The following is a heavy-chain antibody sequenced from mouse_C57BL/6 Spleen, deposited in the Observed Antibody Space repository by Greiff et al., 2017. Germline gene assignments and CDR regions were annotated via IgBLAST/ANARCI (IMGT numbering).Heavy chain of an antibody. D-gene: IGHD2-3*01. CDR2: IYPGDGGT. Sequence: QVQLKQSGPELVKPGASVKISCKASGYAFSSSWMNWVKQRPGEGLEWIGRIYPGDGGTNYNGKFKGQATLTADKSSSTAYMQLSSLTSEDSAVYFCARADDGYFYAMDYWGQGTSVTVSS. V-gene: IGHV1-82*01. CDR1: GYAFSSSW. CDR3: ARADDGYFYAMDY. J-gene: IGHJ4*01.